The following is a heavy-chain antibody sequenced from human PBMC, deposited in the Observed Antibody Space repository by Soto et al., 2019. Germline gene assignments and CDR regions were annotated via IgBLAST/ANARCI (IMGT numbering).Heavy chain of an antibody. CDR2: INAGNDNT. CDR1: GYTFTNYA. Sequence: ASVKVSCKASGYTFTNYAMHWVRQAPGQRLEWMGWINAGNDNTKYSQKFQGRVTMTTDTSTSTAYMELSRLRSDDTAVYYCARDFLGYCSGGSCQGTEFDPWGQGTLVTVSS. CDR3: ARDFLGYCSGGSCQGTEFDP. V-gene: IGHV1-3*01. J-gene: IGHJ5*02. D-gene: IGHD2-15*01.